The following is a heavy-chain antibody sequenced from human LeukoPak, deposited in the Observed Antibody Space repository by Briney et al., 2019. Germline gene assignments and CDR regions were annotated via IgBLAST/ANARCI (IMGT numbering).Heavy chain of an antibody. D-gene: IGHD1-26*01. CDR1: GYSFISYW. V-gene: IGHV5-51*01. CDR3: ARREGAMSFDY. CDR2: IYPGDSDT. Sequence: GESLKISCKGSGYSFISYWIAWVRQMPGKGPEWMGIIYPGDSDTRYSPSFQGQVTISADKSITTAYQQWSSLKASDTAMYYCARREGAMSFDYWGQGTLVTVSS. J-gene: IGHJ4*02.